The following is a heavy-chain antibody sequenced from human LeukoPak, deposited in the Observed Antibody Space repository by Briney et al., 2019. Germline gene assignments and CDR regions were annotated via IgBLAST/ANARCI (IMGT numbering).Heavy chain of an antibody. D-gene: IGHD3-10*01. CDR1: GYTFTGYY. CDR3: ARGQYGSGSYYNKGDNWFDP. J-gene: IGHJ5*02. V-gene: IGHV1-2*02. CDR2: INPNSGGT. Sequence: ASVKVSCKASGYTFTGYYMHWVRQAPGQGLEWMGWINPNSGGTNYAQKSQGRVTMTRDTSISTAYMELSRLRSDDTAVYYCARGQYGSGSYYNKGDNWFDPWGQGTLVTVSS.